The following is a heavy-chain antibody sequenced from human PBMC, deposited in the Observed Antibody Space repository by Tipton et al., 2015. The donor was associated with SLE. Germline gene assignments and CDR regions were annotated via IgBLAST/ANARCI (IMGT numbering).Heavy chain of an antibody. J-gene: IGHJ2*01. CDR1: GDSLSGQY. CDR3: ARDRRGWYFDL. D-gene: IGHD1-14*01. Sequence: GLVKPSETLSLTCSVYGDSLSGQYWSWIRQPPGKGLEWIGEVFRGGSTNYSPSLESRVTITVDTSKNQFSLKLSSVTAADTAVYYCARDRRGWYFDLWGRGTQVTVSS. V-gene: IGHV4-34*12. CDR2: VFRGGST.